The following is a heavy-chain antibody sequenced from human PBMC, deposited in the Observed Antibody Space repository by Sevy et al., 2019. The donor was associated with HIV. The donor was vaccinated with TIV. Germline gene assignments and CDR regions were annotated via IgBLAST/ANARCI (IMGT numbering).Heavy chain of an antibody. V-gene: IGHV3-7*03. CDR1: GFTFSSYW. J-gene: IGHJ3*02. D-gene: IGHD4-17*01. CDR3: ARVDTTVVTSDAFDI. Sequence: GGSLRLSCAASGFTFSSYWMSWVRQAPGKGLEWVANIKQDGSEKYYVDSVKGRLTISRDNAKNSLYLQMNSLRAEDTAVYYCARVDTTVVTSDAFDIWGQGTMVTVSS. CDR2: IKQDGSEK.